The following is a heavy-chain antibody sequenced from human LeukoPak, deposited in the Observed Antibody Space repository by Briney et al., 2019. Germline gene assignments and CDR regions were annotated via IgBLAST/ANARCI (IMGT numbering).Heavy chain of an antibody. J-gene: IGHJ4*02. CDR3: ARETSRGLDH. D-gene: IGHD2-15*01. V-gene: IGHV4-4*07. CDR1: GASLSSYF. Sequence: SETLSLTCTVSGASLSSYFWSWIRQPAGKGLEWIGRFYTGGSTHFNTSLKSRLTMSANTSTKQFSLRLWSVTAADTAVYYCARETSRGLDHWGQGSLVTVSS. CDR2: FYTGGST.